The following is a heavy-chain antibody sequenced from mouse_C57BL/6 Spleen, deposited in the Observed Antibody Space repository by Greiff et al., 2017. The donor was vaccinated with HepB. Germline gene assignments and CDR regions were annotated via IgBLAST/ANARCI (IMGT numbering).Heavy chain of an antibody. D-gene: IGHD1-1*01. J-gene: IGHJ2*01. V-gene: IGHV1-54*01. CDR2: INPGSGGT. CDR3: ARGIYYYGSSHFDY. Sequence: VQLQQSGAELVRPGTSVKVSCKASGYAFTNYLIEWVKQRPGQGLEWIGVINPGSGGTYYNEKFKGKATLTADKSSSTAYMQLSSLTSEDSAVYFCARGIYYYGSSHFDYWGQGTTLTVSS. CDR1: GYAFTNYL.